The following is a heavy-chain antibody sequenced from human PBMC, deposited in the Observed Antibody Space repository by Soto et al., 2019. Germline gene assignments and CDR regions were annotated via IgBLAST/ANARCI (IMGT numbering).Heavy chain of an antibody. Sequence: ASVKVSCKASGYTFTGYYMHWVRQAPGQGLEWMGWINPNSGGTNYAQKFQGWVTMARDTSISKAYMELSRLRSDDTAVYYCARSVGSNCSSTSCYAGNWFDPWGQGTLVTVSS. CDR1: GYTFTGYY. CDR2: INPNSGGT. J-gene: IGHJ5*02. V-gene: IGHV1-2*04. CDR3: ARSVGSNCSSTSCYAGNWFDP. D-gene: IGHD2-2*01.